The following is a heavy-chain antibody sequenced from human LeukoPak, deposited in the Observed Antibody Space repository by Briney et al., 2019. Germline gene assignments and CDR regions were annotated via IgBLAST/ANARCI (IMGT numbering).Heavy chain of an antibody. V-gene: IGHV3-33*01. CDR2: IWFDGSNE. Sequence: GGSLRLSCTASGFNFSYYAMHWVRQAPGKGLAWVALIWFDGSNEYYEDSVKGRFTISRDNSKETVFLQMNSLTVDDTAVYYCARLEGGTTGATDSWGQGSLVSVS. J-gene: IGHJ4*02. D-gene: IGHD1-26*01. CDR3: ARLEGGTTGATDS. CDR1: GFNFSYYA.